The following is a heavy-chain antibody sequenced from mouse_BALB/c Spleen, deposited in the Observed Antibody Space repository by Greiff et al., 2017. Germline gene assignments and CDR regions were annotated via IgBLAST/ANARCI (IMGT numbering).Heavy chain of an antibody. CDR3: ARQRDLDY. CDR2: INSNGGST. CDR1: GFTFSSYY. J-gene: IGHJ2*01. Sequence: EVKLQESGGGLVKLGGSLKLSCAASGFTFSSYYMSWVRQTPEKRLELVAAINSNGGSTYYPDTVKGRFTISRDNAKNTLYLQMSSLKSEDTALYYCARQRDLDYWGQGTTLTVSS. V-gene: IGHV5-6-2*01.